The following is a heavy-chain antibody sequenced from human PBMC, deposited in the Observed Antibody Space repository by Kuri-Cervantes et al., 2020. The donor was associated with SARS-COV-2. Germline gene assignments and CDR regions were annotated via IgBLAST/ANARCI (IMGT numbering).Heavy chain of an antibody. V-gene: IGHV3-11*04. D-gene: IGHD3-16*02. J-gene: IGHJ6*03. CDR3: ARDLTLGYTEAYYYYMDV. Sequence: GESLKISCEASGFRFTEYFMSWIRQTPGEGMDYISYISSSGSSKYYADSVKGRFTISRDNSKNTLYLQMNSLRAEDTAVYYCARDLTLGYTEAYYYYMDVWGKGTTVTVSS. CDR2: ISSSGSSK. CDR1: GFRFTEYF.